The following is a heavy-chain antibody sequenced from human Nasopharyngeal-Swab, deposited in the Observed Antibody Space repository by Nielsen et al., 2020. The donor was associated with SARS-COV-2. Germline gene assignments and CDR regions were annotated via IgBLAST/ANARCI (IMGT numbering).Heavy chain of an antibody. J-gene: IGHJ6*03. CDR3: AKDLNSNFLNYMDV. CDR2: VSYDGTNK. Sequence: GESLKISCAASGFTFSNFAVNWVRQAPGKGLEWVTVVSYDGTNKYYADSVRGRFTLSRDNSKNTLYLQMNSLRAEDTAAYYCAKDLNSNFLNYMDVWGKGTTVSVSS. D-gene: IGHD4-11*01. V-gene: IGHV3-30*07. CDR1: GFTFSNFA.